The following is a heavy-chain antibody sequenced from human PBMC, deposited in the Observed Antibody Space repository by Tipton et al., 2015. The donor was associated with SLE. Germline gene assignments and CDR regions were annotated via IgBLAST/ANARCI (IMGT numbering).Heavy chain of an antibody. J-gene: IGHJ1*01. Sequence: TLSLTCTVSGFSLNSGYYWGWIRQPPGKGLEWIGSIYHSGNSYYNPSLKSRVTISVDTSKNQFSLKLSSVTAADTAVYYCARTGFYYVPYFQHWGQGTLVTVSS. CDR1: GFSLNSGYY. CDR3: ARTGFYYVPYFQH. CDR2: IYHSGNS. V-gene: IGHV4-38-2*02. D-gene: IGHD3-10*02.